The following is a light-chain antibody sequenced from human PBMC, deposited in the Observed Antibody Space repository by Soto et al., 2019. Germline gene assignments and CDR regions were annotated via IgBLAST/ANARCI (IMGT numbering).Light chain of an antibody. V-gene: IGKV3-20*01. Sequence: EMVLTQSPGTLSLSPGERATLSCRASQSVSSSYLAWYQQKPGQAPRLLIYGASSRATGIPDRFSGSGSGTDLTLTISRLEPEDFAVYYCQQYGSSPWTFGQGTKVEIK. CDR3: QQYGSSPWT. CDR2: GAS. J-gene: IGKJ1*01. CDR1: QSVSSSY.